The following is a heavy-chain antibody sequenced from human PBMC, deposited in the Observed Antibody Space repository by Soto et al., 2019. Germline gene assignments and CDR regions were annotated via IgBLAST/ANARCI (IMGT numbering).Heavy chain of an antibody. CDR3: AKAEYYDILTGYYKFNPFGWYFDL. CDR2: ISGSGGST. D-gene: IGHD3-9*01. V-gene: IGHV3-23*01. Sequence: LRLSCAASGFTFSSYAMSWVRQAPGKGLEWVSAISGSGGSTYYADSVKGRFTISRDNSKNTLYLQMNSLRAEDTAVYYCAKAEYYDILTGYYKFNPFGWYFDLWGRGTLVTVSS. J-gene: IGHJ2*01. CDR1: GFTFSSYA.